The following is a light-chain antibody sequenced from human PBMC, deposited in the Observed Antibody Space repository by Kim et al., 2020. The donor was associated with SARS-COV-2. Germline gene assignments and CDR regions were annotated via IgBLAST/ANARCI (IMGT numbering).Light chain of an antibody. J-gene: IGKJ4*01. V-gene: IGKV2-28*01. CDR3: MQSLQTLLT. CDR1: QSLLYSNGYNY. Sequence: DIVMTQSPLSLPVTPGEPASISCRSSQSLLYSNGYNYLDWYVQKPGQSPQLLIYLGSNRASGVPGRFSGSGSGTDFTLRINRVEAEDVGVYYCMQSLQTLLTFGGGTKVDIK. CDR2: LGS.